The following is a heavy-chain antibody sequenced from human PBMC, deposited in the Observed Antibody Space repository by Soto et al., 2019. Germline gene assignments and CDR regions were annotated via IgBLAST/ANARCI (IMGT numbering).Heavy chain of an antibody. D-gene: IGHD6-19*01. CDR2: IIPIFGTA. CDR3: ARGGIAVAGDDY. Sequence: VKVSCKASGGTFSSYAISWVRQAPGQGLEWMGGIIPIFGTANYAQKFQGRVTITADESTSTAYMELSSLRSEDTAAYYCARGGIAVAGDDYWGQANLVTVS. V-gene: IGHV1-69*13. CDR1: GGTFSSYA. J-gene: IGHJ4*02.